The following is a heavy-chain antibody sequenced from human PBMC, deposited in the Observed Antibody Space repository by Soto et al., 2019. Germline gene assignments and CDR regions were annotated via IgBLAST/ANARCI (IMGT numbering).Heavy chain of an antibody. Sequence: PSETLSLTCAVSGDSINSTDWWNWVRQSPGKGLEWIGEINHSGSTNYNPSLKSRVTISVDTSRNQFSLKLSSVTAADTAVYYSARGGSGWYSDIWAQRTLVPVSS. V-gene: IGHV4-4*02. D-gene: IGHD6-19*01. CDR2: INHSGST. CDR1: GDSINSTDW. CDR3: ARGGSGWYSDI. J-gene: IGHJ1*01.